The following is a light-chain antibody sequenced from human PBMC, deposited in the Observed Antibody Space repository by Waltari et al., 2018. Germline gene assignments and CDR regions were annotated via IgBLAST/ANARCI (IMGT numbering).Light chain of an antibody. CDR1: SGHSSNV. CDR3: QTGGHGTWV. CDR2: VNSDGSH. V-gene: IGLV4-69*01. Sequence: QLVVTQSPSASASLGASVKLTCTLSSGHSSNVIAWLQQHPERGPRYLMQVNSDGSHSKGDEIPDRFSGSSSGAERYLTISNRQSEDESDYYCQTGGHGTWVFGGGTKLTVL. J-gene: IGLJ3*02.